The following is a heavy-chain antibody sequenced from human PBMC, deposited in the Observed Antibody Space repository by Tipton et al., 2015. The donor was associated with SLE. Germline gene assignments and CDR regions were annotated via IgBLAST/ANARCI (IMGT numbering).Heavy chain of an antibody. Sequence: TLSLTCTVSGGSISGYYWSWIRQPAGRGLEWIGRIYSSGSTIYNPSLKSRVTLSLDMSNNQFSLRVRSVTAADTAVYYCVRGGGSYYDYWGQGTLVTVSS. V-gene: IGHV4-4*07. CDR2: IYSSGST. D-gene: IGHD1-26*01. CDR1: GGSISGYY. CDR3: VRGGGSYYDY. J-gene: IGHJ4*02.